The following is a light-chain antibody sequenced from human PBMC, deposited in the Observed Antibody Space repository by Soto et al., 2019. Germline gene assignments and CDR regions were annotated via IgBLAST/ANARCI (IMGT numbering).Light chain of an antibody. V-gene: IGLV2-8*01. CDR2: EVS. J-gene: IGLJ3*02. Sequence: QSVLTQPPSASGSPGQSVTISCTRTSSDVGDYNYVSWYQQHPGKAPKLMIYEVSKRPSGVPDRFSGSKSGNTASLTVSGLQAEDEADYYCSSYAGSNNWVFGGGTKVTVL. CDR3: SSYAGSNNWV. CDR1: SSDVGDYNY.